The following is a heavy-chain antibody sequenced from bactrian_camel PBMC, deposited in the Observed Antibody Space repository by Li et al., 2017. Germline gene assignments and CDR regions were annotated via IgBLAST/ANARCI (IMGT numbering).Heavy chain of an antibody. D-gene: IGHD2*01. V-gene: IGHV3S1*01. CDR1: GFTFSSYW. J-gene: IGHJ4*01. Sequence: QVQLVESGGGLVQFGGSPRLSCAASGFTFSSYWMYWVRQDSGKGLEWVSTINAAGSSTYYAESVKGRFTIFEDNAKGTVHLQLNSLRPGDSAMYYCAVRYLGCGLGRYQEYEYKFWGQGTQVTVS. CDR3: AVRYLGCGLGRYQEYEYKF. CDR2: INAAGSST.